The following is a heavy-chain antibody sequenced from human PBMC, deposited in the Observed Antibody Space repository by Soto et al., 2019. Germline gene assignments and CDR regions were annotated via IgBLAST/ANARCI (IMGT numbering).Heavy chain of an antibody. D-gene: IGHD4-17*01. CDR1: GYTFTSYG. CDR2: ISAYNGNT. CDR3: ASGATVVTRRYYYYYGMDV. J-gene: IGHJ6*02. Sequence: ASVKVSCKASGYTFTSYGISWVRQAPGQGLEWMGWISAYNGNTNYAQKLQGRVTMTTDTSTSTAYMELRSLRSDDTAVYYCASGATVVTRRYYYYYGMDVWGQGTTVTVYS. V-gene: IGHV1-18*01.